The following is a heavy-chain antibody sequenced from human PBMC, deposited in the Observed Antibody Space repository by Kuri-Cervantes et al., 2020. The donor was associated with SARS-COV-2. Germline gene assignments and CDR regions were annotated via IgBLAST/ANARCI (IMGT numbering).Heavy chain of an antibody. D-gene: IGHD5-18*01. J-gene: IGHJ6*02. V-gene: IGHV3-21*01. CDR3: ARVHSYGPQDYYYYGMDV. Sequence: GESLKISCAASGFTFSSYSMNWVRQAPGKGLEWVSSISSSSSYIYYADSVKGRFTISRDNAKNSLYLQMNSLRAEDTAVYYCARVHSYGPQDYYYYGMDVWGQETTVTVSS. CDR1: GFTFSSYS. CDR2: ISSSSSYI.